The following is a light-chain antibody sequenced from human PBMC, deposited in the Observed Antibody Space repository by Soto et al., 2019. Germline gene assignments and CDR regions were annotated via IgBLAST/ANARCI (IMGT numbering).Light chain of an antibody. CDR1: QSVSSN. CDR3: QQYNNWPQT. Sequence: EIVMTQSPATLSVSPGERATLSCRASQSVSSNLAWYQQKPGQAPRLLIYGASTRATCIPARFSGSGSGTEFTFTISSLQSEDFAVYYCQQYNNWPQTFGQGTKVEIK. CDR2: GAS. J-gene: IGKJ1*01. V-gene: IGKV3-15*01.